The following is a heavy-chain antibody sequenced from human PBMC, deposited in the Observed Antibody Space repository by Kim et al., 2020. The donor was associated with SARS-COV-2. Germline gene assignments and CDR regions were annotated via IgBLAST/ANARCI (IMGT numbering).Heavy chain of an antibody. V-gene: IGHV4-59*01. Sequence: SETLSLTCTVSGGSISSYYWSWIRQPPGKGLEWIGYIYYSGSTNYNPSLKSRVTISVDTSKNQFSLKLSSVTAADTAVYYCAREITMVRGVIITDYGMDVWGQGTTVTVSS. CDR2: IYYSGST. CDR3: AREITMVRGVIITDYGMDV. CDR1: GGSISSYY. J-gene: IGHJ6*02. D-gene: IGHD3-10*01.